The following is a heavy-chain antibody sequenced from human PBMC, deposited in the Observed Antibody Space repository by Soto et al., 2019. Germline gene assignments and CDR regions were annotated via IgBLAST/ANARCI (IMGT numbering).Heavy chain of an antibody. J-gene: IGHJ6*02. CDR2: ISAYNGNT. D-gene: IGHD6-19*01. CDR3: ARGFSMHSSGWPPTHYYYYGMDV. V-gene: IGHV1-18*01. Sequence: ASVKVSCKASGYTFTSYGISWVRQAPGQGLEWMGWISAYNGNTNYAQRLQGRVTMTTDTSTSTAYMELRSLRSDDTAVYYCARGFSMHSSGWPPTHYYYYGMDVWGQGTTVTVSS. CDR1: GYTFTSYG.